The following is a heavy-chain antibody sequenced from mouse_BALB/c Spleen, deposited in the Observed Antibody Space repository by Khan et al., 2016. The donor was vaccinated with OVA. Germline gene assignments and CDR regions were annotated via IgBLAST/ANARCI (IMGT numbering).Heavy chain of an antibody. D-gene: IGHD2-12*01. J-gene: IGHJ2*01. V-gene: IGHV6-6*02. CDR1: GFTFSNYW. CDR2: IRLKSDDSVT. Sequence: EVQLQESGGGLVQPGGSMKLSCVASGFTFSNYWMHWVRQSPEKGLEWVAEIRLKSDDSVTHYAVSVKGRFTISRNDSKSSVYLQMNNLRAEDTGIYYCWIVLWGQGTTLTVSS. CDR3: WIVL.